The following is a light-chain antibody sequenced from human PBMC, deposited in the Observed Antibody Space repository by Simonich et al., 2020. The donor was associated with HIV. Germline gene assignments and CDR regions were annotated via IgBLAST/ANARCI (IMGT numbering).Light chain of an antibody. CDR2: EDN. CDR3: QSYDSSNVV. V-gene: IGLV6-57*03. Sequence: NFMLTQPHSVSESPGKTVTISCTRSSGSIASNYMQWYQQRPGSAPTTVIYEDNQRPPGVPDRFSGSIDSSSNSASLTISGLKTEDEADYYCQSYDSSNVVFGGGTKLTVL. J-gene: IGLJ2*01. CDR1: SGSIASNY.